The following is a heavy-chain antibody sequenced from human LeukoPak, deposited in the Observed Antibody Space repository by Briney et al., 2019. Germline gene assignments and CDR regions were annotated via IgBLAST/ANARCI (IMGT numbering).Heavy chain of an antibody. CDR2: IYYSGAT. V-gene: IGHV4-59*11. J-gene: IGHJ4*02. D-gene: IGHD5-24*01. Sequence: SETLSLTCLVSGASISGHYWSWLRQPPGKGLEWIGYIYYSGATRYTSSLKSRVTMSLDTSKNNFSLKLSAVTAADTAVYYCARGNGMATFPWDSWGQGTLVTVSS. CDR1: GASISGHY. CDR3: ARGNGMATFPWDS.